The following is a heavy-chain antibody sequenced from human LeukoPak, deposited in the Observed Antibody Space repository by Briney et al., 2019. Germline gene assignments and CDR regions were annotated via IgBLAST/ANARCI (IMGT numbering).Heavy chain of an antibody. D-gene: IGHD3-10*01. Sequence: QPGGSLRLSCAASGFTFSSYGMHWVRQAPGKGLEGVAFIRNEGSNKYYADSVKGRFTISRDNSKNTLYLQMNSLRAEDTAVYYCAKDKGSGSPIYGFDPWGQGTLVTVSS. CDR3: AKDKGSGSPIYGFDP. CDR2: IRNEGSNK. CDR1: GFTFSSYG. V-gene: IGHV3-30*02. J-gene: IGHJ5*02.